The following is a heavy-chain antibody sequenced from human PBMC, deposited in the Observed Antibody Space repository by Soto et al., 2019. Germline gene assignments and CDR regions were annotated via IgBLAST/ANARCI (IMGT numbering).Heavy chain of an antibody. CDR3: ARDQGYCSGGSCYVLDS. Sequence: SETLSLTCAVSGGSISSSNWWSWVRQPPGKGLEWIGEIYYSGTTKYNPSLKSRVTISVDKSKNQFSLKMYSVTAADTAVYYCARDQGYCSGGSCYVLDSWGQGTLVTVSS. CDR1: GGSISSSNW. CDR2: IYYSGTT. V-gene: IGHV4-4*02. D-gene: IGHD2-15*01. J-gene: IGHJ4*02.